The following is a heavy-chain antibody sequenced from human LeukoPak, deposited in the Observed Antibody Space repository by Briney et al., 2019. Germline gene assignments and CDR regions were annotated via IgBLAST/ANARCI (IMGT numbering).Heavy chain of an antibody. CDR3: ARAGIVATVA. CDR2: IIPILGIA. Sequence: SVKVSCKASGYTFTSYYMHWVRQAPGQGLEWMGRIIPILGIANYAQKFQGRVTITADKSTSTAYMELSSLRSEDTAVYYCARAGIVATVAWGQGTLVTVSS. CDR1: GYTFTSYY. V-gene: IGHV1-69*04. D-gene: IGHD5-12*01. J-gene: IGHJ5*02.